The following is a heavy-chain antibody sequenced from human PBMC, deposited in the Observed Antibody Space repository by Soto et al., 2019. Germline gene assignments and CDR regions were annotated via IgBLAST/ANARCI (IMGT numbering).Heavy chain of an antibody. CDR1: GDSVSGNSAA. CDR2: TYYRSRWYN. Sequence: SQPLSLTCAVSGDSVSGNSAAWNWIRQSPSRGLEWLGRTYYRSRWYNDYAVSVKSRITVTTDTSKNQFSLHLNSVTPEDTAVYYCARVFPYYVSSDSYLDYWGQGALVTVSS. V-gene: IGHV6-1*01. CDR3: ARVFPYYVSSDSYLDY. J-gene: IGHJ4*02. D-gene: IGHD3-16*01.